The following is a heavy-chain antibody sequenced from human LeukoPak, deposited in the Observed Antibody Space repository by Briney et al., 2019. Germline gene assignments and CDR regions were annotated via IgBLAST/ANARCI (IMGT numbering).Heavy chain of an antibody. V-gene: IGHV4-4*07. CDR3: ARGGLPRENWFDP. D-gene: IGHD3/OR15-3a*01. Sequence: SETLSLTCTVSDGSISTYYWSWIRQPAGKGLEWIGRIYTTGSTNYNPSLKSRVTMSVDTSKNQFSLKLTSVTAADTAVYYCARGGLPRENWFDPWGQGTLVTVSP. J-gene: IGHJ5*02. CDR1: DGSISTYY. CDR2: IYTTGST.